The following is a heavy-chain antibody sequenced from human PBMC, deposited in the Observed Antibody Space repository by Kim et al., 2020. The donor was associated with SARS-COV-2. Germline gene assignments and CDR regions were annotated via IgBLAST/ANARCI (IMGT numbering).Heavy chain of an antibody. J-gene: IGHJ4*02. CDR1: GFTFNSFA. CDR2: ITAGGGGSK. D-gene: IGHD6-19*01. CDR3: AKSHPSGWRFDH. V-gene: IGHV3-23*01. Sequence: GGSLRLSCAASGFTFNSFAMNWVRQAPGKGLEWVASITAGGGGSKFYADSVKGRFTISRDSSRNTLDLQMDSLRAEDTAVYYGAKSHPSGWRFDHWGQG.